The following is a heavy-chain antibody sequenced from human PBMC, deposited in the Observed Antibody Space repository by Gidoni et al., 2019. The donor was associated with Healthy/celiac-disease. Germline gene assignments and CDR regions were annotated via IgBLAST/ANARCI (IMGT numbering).Heavy chain of an antibody. V-gene: IGHV3-49*04. Sequence: EVQLVESGGGLVQPGRSLRLSCTASGFTFGDSAISWVRQAPGKGLEWVGFIRRKAYGGTTEYAASVKGRFTISRDDSKSIAYLQMNSLKTEDTAVYYCTRDQGGGYSGYDLNTYYFDYWGQGTLVTVSS. CDR2: IRRKAYGGTT. CDR3: TRDQGGGYSGYDLNTYYFDY. J-gene: IGHJ4*02. D-gene: IGHD5-12*01. CDR1: GFTFGDSA.